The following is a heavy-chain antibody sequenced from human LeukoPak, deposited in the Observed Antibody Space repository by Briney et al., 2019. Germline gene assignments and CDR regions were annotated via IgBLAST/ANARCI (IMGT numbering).Heavy chain of an antibody. Sequence: GGSLRLSCVGSGFVFSGADMHWVRQVSGRGLEWVGRVRSRLHNYATTHSASVAGRFSVSRDDSKNTAYLQMTGLRTEDTAVYYCARHPSYRNVDDYYAFYFAFWGHGTLVTVSS. V-gene: IGHV3-73*01. CDR1: GFVFSGAD. D-gene: IGHD3-10*01. CDR2: VRSRLHNYAT. J-gene: IGHJ4*01. CDR3: ARHPSYRNVDDYYAFYFAF.